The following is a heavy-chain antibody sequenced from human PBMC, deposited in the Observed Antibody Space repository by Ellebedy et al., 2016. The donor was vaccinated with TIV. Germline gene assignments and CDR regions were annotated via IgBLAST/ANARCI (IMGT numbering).Heavy chain of an antibody. V-gene: IGHV3-48*02. CDR2: ISSSSSTI. Sequence: GGSLRLXCAASGFTFSSYSMNWVRQAPGKGLEWVSYISSSSSTIYYADSVKGRFTISRDNAKNSLYLQMNSLRDEDTAVYYCAKPCGGDCYPDAFDIWGRGTMVTVSS. CDR1: GFTFSSYS. D-gene: IGHD2-21*01. J-gene: IGHJ3*02. CDR3: AKPCGGDCYPDAFDI.